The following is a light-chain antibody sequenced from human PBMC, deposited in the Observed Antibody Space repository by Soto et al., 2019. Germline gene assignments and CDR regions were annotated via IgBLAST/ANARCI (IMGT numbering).Light chain of an antibody. CDR3: QQRGHWPRT. V-gene: IGKV3-11*01. CDR2: DAS. J-gene: IGKJ1*01. CDR1: QSVSSY. Sequence: IVLTQSPATLSLSPGERATLSCRASQSVSSYLAWYQQKPGQAPRLLIYDASNRATGIPARFSGSGSGTEFILTISSLQSEDFAVYYCQQRGHWPRTFGQGTKV.